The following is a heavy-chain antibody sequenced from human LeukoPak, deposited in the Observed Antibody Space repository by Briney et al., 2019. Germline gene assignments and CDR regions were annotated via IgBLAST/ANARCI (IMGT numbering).Heavy chain of an antibody. CDR1: GSTLSRDW. Sequence: VGCLRLSCQPAGSTLSRDWMRFFRQAPGKGQEWVANIKQDGSEKYYVDSVKGRFTISRDNAKNSLYLQMNSLRAEDTAVYYCAREKWYTSGLNDYWGQGTLVTVSS. CDR2: IKQDGSEK. V-gene: IGHV3-7*01. CDR3: AREKWYTSGLNDY. D-gene: IGHD1-1*01. J-gene: IGHJ4*02.